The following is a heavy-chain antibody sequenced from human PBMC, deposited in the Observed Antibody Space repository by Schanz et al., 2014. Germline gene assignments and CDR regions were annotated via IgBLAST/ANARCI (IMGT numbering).Heavy chain of an antibody. CDR1: RIIFSTYS. V-gene: IGHV3-21*01. CDR2: INSRSNFI. D-gene: IGHD5-12*01. CDR3: AGAVATIRADSFDI. J-gene: IGHJ3*02. Sequence: EVQLVESGGGLVKPGGSLRLSCTASRIIFSTYSMNWIRQTPKGLEWVSSINSRSNFIYYADSVKGRFTISRDNAKNSLYLQMNSLRAEDTAVYYCAGAVATIRADSFDIWGQGTMVAVSS.